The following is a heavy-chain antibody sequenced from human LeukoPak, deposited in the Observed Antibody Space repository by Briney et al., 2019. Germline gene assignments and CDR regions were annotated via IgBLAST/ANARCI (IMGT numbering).Heavy chain of an antibody. CDR3: AREIYCSASSCTGGVFDI. V-gene: IGHV3-53*01. CDR1: GFTVSSNY. J-gene: IGHJ3*02. CDR2: MYSGGST. Sequence: GGSLRLACAASGFTVSSNYMSWVRQAPGKGREWVSAMYSGGSTYYADSVKCRFTISKDNSKNTLYLQMNSLRVEDTAVYYCAREIYCSASSCTGGVFDIWGQGTMVTVYS. D-gene: IGHD2-15*01.